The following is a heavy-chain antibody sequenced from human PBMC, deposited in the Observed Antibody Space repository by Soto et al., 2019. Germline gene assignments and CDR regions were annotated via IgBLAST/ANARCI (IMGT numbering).Heavy chain of an antibody. Sequence: GASVNVSCKASGYTFTIYYMHWVLQAPGQGLEWMGIINPSGGSTSYAQKFQGRVTMTRDTSTSTVYMELSSLRSEDTAVYYCATVPTFEQQLTFDPWCQGTLVTVTS. CDR2: INPSGGST. V-gene: IGHV1-46*01. CDR3: ATVPTFEQQLTFDP. J-gene: IGHJ5*02. CDR1: GYTFTIYY. D-gene: IGHD6-13*01.